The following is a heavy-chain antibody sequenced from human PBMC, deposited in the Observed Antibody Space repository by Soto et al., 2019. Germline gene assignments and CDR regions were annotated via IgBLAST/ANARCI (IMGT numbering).Heavy chain of an antibody. CDR1: GFTFSSYG. J-gene: IGHJ4*02. D-gene: IGHD2-15*01. CDR2: IWYDGSNK. CDR3: ARIQAGCSGGSCYSTAVAGPDFDY. V-gene: IGHV3-33*01. Sequence: GGSLRLSCAASGFTFSSYGMHWVRQAPGKGLEWVAVIWYDGSNKYYADSVKGRFTISRDNSKNTLYLQMNSLRAEDTAVYYCARIQAGCSGGSCYSTAVAGPDFDYWGQGTLVTVS.